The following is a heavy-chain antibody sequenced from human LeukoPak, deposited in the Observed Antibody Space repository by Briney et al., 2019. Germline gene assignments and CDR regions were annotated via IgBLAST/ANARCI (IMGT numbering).Heavy chain of an antibody. CDR2: IYHSGST. CDR1: GYSISSGYY. J-gene: IGHJ4*02. V-gene: IGHV4-38-2*01. D-gene: IGHD6-13*01. Sequence: PSETLSLTCAVSGYSISSGYYWGWIRQPPGEGLEWIGSIYHSGSTYYNPSLKSRVTISVDTSKSQFSLKLSSVTAADTAVYYCARFSSSWYYFDYWGQGTLVTVSS. CDR3: ARFSSSWYYFDY.